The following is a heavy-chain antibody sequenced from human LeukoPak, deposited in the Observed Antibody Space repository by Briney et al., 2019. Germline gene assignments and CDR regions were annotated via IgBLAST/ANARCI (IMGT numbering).Heavy chain of an antibody. CDR2: IKQDGSEK. J-gene: IGHJ4*02. CDR1: GFTFSSYA. CDR3: ARLDGSGYYDKFDY. Sequence: GGSLRLSCAASGFTFSSYAMSWVRQAPGKGLEWVANIKQDGSEKYYVDSVKGRFTISRDNAKNSLYLQMNSLRAEDTAVYYCARLDGSGYYDKFDYWGQGTLVTVSS. D-gene: IGHD3-22*01. V-gene: IGHV3-7*03.